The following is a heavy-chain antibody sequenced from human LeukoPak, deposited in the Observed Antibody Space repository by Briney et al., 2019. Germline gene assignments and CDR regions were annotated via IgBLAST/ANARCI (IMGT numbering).Heavy chain of an antibody. D-gene: IGHD7-27*01. Sequence: PGGSLRLSCTAYGFTFRSYTMTWVRQAPGKGLKWVSTITTGDGNTYYADSVKGRFTVSRDDSKNTLYLQMNSLRAEDTAVYYCAKDGGLWVSAHWGDSWGRGTLVTVSS. CDR3: AKDGGLWVSAHWGDS. J-gene: IGHJ4*02. CDR1: GFTFRSYT. CDR2: ITTGDGNT. V-gene: IGHV3-23*01.